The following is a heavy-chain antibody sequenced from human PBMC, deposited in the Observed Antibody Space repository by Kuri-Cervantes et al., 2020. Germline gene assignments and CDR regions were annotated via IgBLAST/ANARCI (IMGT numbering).Heavy chain of an antibody. J-gene: IGHJ6*04. V-gene: IGHV3-7*01. D-gene: IGHD7-27*01. CDR3: AREGAGWGRGMDV. CDR2: IKQDGSEK. Sequence: LSLTCAASGFTFSSYWMSWVRQAPGKGLEWVANIKQDGSEKYYVDSMKGRVTISRDNAKNSLYLEMNSLRAEDTAVYYCAREGAGWGRGMDVWGKGTTVTVSS. CDR1: GFTFSSYW.